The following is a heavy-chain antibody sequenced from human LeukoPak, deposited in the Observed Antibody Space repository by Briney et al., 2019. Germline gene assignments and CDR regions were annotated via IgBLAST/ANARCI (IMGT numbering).Heavy chain of an antibody. CDR2: IKQDGSEK. CDR3: AREYSSSWYMGYYYYMDV. V-gene: IGHV3-7*01. J-gene: IGHJ6*03. D-gene: IGHD6-13*01. Sequence: PGGSLRLSCVGSGFTFTTYWMSWVRQAPGKGLEWVANIKQDGSEKYYVDSVKGRFTISRDNAKNSLYLQMNSLRAEDTAVYYCAREYSSSWYMGYYYYMDVWGKGTTVTVSS. CDR1: GFTFTTYW.